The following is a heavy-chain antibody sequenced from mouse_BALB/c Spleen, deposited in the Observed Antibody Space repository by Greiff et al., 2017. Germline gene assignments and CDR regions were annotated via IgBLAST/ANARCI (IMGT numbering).Heavy chain of an antibody. CDR3: ARGGYYYGSSYDAMDY. D-gene: IGHD1-1*01. V-gene: IGHV2-2*02. J-gene: IGHJ4*01. CDR1: GFSLTSYG. CDR2: IWSGGST. Sequence: VQLVESGPGLVQPSQSLSITCTVSGFSLTSYGVHWVRQSPGKGLEWLGVIWSGGSTDYNAAFISRLSISKDNSKSQVFFKMNSLQANDTAIYYCARGGYYYGSSYDAMDYWGQGTSVTVSS.